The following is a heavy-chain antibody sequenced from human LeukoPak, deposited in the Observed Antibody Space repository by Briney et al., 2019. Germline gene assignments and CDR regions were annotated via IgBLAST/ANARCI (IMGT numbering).Heavy chain of an antibody. J-gene: IGHJ3*02. CDR2: IGSGGSPI. V-gene: IGHV3-11*01. CDR1: GFTVSSNY. D-gene: IGHD3-3*01. CDR3: AKDTGRPTDAITMEDNAFDI. Sequence: GGSLRLSCAASGFTVSSNYMSWIRQAPGKGPECVSYIGSGGSPIYYADSVKGRFTISRDDAKNSLYLQMDSLRAEDTALYYCAKDTGRPTDAITMEDNAFDIWGQGTMVTVSS.